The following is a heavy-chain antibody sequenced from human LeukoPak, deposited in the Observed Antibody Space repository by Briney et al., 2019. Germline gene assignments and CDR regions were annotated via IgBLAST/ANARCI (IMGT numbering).Heavy chain of an antibody. CDR1: GGSISSSSYY. CDR2: IYYSGST. J-gene: IGHJ4*02. D-gene: IGHD1-20*01. CDR3: ARRGITGTIGYVDY. Sequence: SETLSLTCTVFGGSISSSSYYWGWIRQPPGKGLEWIGSIYYSGSTYYNPSLKSRVTISVDTSKNQFSLKLSSVTAADTAVYYCARRGITGTIGYVDYWGQGTLVTVSS. V-gene: IGHV4-39*01.